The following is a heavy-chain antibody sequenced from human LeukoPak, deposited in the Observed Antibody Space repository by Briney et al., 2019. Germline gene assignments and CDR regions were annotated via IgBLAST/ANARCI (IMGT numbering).Heavy chain of an antibody. J-gene: IGHJ4*02. CDR1: GFTFSSYA. CDR2: ISGSGGST. CDR3: AKVGVDIVAMAFDC. V-gene: IGHV3-23*01. D-gene: IGHD5-12*01. Sequence: GGSLRLSCAASGFTFSSYAMSWVRQAPGKGLEWVSAISGSGGSTYYADSVKGRFTISRDNSKNTLYLQMNSLRTEDTAVYYCAKVGVDIVAMAFDCWGQGTLVTVSS.